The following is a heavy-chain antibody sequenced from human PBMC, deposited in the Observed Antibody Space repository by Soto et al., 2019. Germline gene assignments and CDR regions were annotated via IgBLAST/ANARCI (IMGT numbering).Heavy chain of an antibody. D-gene: IGHD3-3*01. CDR3: ARTYYDFWSGYYGGNWFDP. CDR2: IYYSGST. Sequence: PSETLSLTCTVSGGSISSSSYYWGWIRQPPGKGLEWIGSIYYSGSTYYNPSLKSRVTISVDTSKNQFSLKLSSVTAADTAVYYCARTYYDFWSGYYGGNWFDPWGQGTLVTVSP. J-gene: IGHJ5*02. V-gene: IGHV4-39*01. CDR1: GGSISSSSYY.